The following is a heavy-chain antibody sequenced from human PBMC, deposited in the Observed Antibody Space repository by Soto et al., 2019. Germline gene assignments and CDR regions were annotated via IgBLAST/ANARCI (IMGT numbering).Heavy chain of an antibody. CDR1: GFTFSSYA. D-gene: IGHD2-8*02. CDR3: GRDPTGGGRYYLVS. CDR2: ISGSGGSI. V-gene: IGHV3-23*01. J-gene: IGHJ4*02. Sequence: EVQLLESGGGLVQPGGSLRLSCAASGFTFSSYAMSWVRQAPGKGLEWVSGISGSGGSIYYADSVKGRLTISRDNSKNTLNLQMNSLRDEDTAVYYCGRDPTGGGRYYLVSGGQGTLVTVSS.